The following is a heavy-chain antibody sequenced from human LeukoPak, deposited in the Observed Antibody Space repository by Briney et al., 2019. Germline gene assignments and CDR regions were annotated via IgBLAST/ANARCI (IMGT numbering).Heavy chain of an antibody. D-gene: IGHD5-12*01. J-gene: IGHJ3*02. CDR1: GGSISSHY. Sequence: SETLSLTCTVSGGSISSHYWSWIRQPAGKGLEWIGRIYVSGSTNYNPSLKSRVTMSIDMSKTRFSLHLTSVTAADTAVYYCARDRTGYSGYEGDPFDIWGQGTMVTVS. CDR3: ARDRTGYSGYEGDPFDI. V-gene: IGHV4-4*07. CDR2: IYVSGST.